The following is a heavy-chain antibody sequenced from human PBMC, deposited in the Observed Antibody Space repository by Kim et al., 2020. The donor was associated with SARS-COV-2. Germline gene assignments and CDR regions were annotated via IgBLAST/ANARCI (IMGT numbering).Heavy chain of an antibody. Sequence: GGSLRLSCAASGFTFSNYAMYWVRQATGKGLECVSSISGDERSTYYADSVKGRFTISRDNSKSTLYLQMNSLRVEDTAMYYCVGDRDASWGQGTLVTVSS. V-gene: IGHV3-23*01. CDR2: ISGDERST. CDR3: VGDRDAS. J-gene: IGHJ5*02. CDR1: GFTFSNYA.